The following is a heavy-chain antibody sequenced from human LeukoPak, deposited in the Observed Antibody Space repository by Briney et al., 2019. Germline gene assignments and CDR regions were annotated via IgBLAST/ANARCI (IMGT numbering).Heavy chain of an antibody. J-gene: IGHJ5*02. D-gene: IGHD1-1*01. Sequence: PSETLSLTCTVSGSSISSSSYYWSWIRQPAGKGLEWIGRIYTSGSTNYNPSLKSRVTISVDTSKNQFSLKLSSVTAADTAVYYCARAPRLSGTTYNWFDPWGQGTLVTVSS. CDR1: GSSISSSSYY. V-gene: IGHV4-61*02. CDR3: ARAPRLSGTTYNWFDP. CDR2: IYTSGST.